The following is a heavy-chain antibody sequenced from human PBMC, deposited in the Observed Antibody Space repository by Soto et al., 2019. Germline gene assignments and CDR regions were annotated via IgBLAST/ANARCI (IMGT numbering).Heavy chain of an antibody. CDR2: IYSGGST. Sequence: GGSLRLSCAASGFTFSSYAMSWVRQAPGKGLEWVSVIYSGGSTYYADSVKGRFTISRDNTKNTLYLQMNSLRAEDTAVYYCARDSRFISLGNYYYGMDVWGQGTAVTVSS. CDR3: ARDSRFISLGNYYYGMDV. V-gene: IGHV3-66*01. D-gene: IGHD3-3*01. CDR1: GFTFSSYA. J-gene: IGHJ6*02.